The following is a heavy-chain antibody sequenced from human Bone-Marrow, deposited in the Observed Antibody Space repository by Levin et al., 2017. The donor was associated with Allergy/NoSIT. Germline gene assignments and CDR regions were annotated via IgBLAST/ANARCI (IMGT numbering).Heavy chain of an antibody. J-gene: IGHJ3*01. CDR2: ISGYNGHT. Sequence: ASVKVSCKASGYTFSRHGISWVRQAPGHGLEWMGWISGYNGHTDYAEKFQGRVTMTTDTSTYTVYMELWSLRSDDTAVYYCARDMEWFGELKAFDFWGQGTMVTVSS. V-gene: IGHV1-18*01. D-gene: IGHD3-10*01. CDR3: ARDMEWFGELKAFDF. CDR1: GYTFSRHG.